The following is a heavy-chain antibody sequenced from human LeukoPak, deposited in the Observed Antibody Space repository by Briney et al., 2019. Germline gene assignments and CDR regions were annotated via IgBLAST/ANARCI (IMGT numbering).Heavy chain of an antibody. CDR2: INSDGSST. CDR3: AKDIDCTSTNCYTFDY. CDR1: GFTFSSYW. D-gene: IGHD2-2*01. Sequence: GGSLRLSCAASGFTFSSYWMHWVRQAPGKGLVWVSRINSDGSSTSHADSVKGRFTISRDNSKNSLYLQMNSLRTEDTALYYCAKDIDCTSTNCYTFDYWGQGTLVTVSS. V-gene: IGHV3-74*01. J-gene: IGHJ4*02.